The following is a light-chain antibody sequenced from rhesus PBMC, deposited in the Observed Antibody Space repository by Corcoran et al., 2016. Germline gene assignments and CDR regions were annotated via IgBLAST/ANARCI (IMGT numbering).Light chain of an antibody. Sequence: DIQMTQSPSALSASVGDRVTISCRASQNINSNLAWYQKRPGKAPNLLIYAASLLNPGTPSRFSGIGSGTVFTLTISSLQPEDSAGYYCQHYYDNPYSFGQGTKVEIK. V-gene: IGKV1S8*01. CDR3: QHYYDNPYS. CDR2: AAS. CDR1: QNINSN. J-gene: IGKJ2*01.